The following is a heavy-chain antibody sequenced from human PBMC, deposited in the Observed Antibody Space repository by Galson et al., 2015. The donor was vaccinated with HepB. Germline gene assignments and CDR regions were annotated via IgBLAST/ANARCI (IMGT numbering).Heavy chain of an antibody. Sequence: SLRLSCAASGFTFDDYAMHWVRQAPGKGLERVSGISWNSGSIGYADSVKGRFTISRDNAKNSLYLQMNSLRAEDTALYYCAKEGTNITIFGVVPRTIDYGMDVWGQGTTVTASS. CDR1: GFTFDDYA. D-gene: IGHD3-3*01. J-gene: IGHJ6*02. CDR3: AKEGTNITIFGVVPRTIDYGMDV. V-gene: IGHV3-9*01. CDR2: ISWNSGSI.